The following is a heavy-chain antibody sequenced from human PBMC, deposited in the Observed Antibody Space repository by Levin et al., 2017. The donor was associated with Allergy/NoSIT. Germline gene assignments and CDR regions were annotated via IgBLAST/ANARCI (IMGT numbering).Heavy chain of an antibody. CDR3: ARGGAWFGELSSAFDL. Sequence: KASETLSLTCTVSGGSISSGTSSWSWIRQPPGQGLEWIGYIYHSGTTYYNPSLKSRVTMSIDTSKNQFSLRLTSVTAADTAVYYCARGGAWFGELSSAFDLWGQGALVTVSS. D-gene: IGHD3-10*01. CDR1: GGSISSGTSS. V-gene: IGHV4-30-2*01. CDR2: IYHSGTT. J-gene: IGHJ4*02.